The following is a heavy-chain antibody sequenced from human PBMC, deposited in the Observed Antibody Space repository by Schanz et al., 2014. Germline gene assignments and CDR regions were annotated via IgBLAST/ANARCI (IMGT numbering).Heavy chain of an antibody. V-gene: IGHV1-18*01. CDR3: ARAGSMVQEINFAY. CDR2: ISTSNGNT. Sequence: QVQVVQSGAEVKKPGASAKVSCKASGYTSTDYGVIWVRQAPGQGLEWMGWISTSNGNTNYIQKLQGRVTVTSDTSTSTVYMELSSLRSEDTAVYYCARAGSMVQEINFAYWGQGSLVTVSS. D-gene: IGHD3-10*01. CDR1: GYTSTDYG. J-gene: IGHJ4*02.